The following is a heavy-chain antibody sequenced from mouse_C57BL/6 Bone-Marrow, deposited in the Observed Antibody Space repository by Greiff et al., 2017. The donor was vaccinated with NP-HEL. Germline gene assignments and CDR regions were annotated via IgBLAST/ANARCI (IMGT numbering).Heavy chain of an antibody. V-gene: IGHV1-81*01. CDR2: IYPRSGNT. Sequence: QVQLQQSGAELARPGASVKLSCKASGYTFTSYGISWVKQRTGQGLEWIGEIYPRSGNTYYNEKFKGKATLTADKSSSTAYMELRSLTSEDPAVYFCGRGRRFAYWGQGTLVTVSA. J-gene: IGHJ3*01. CDR3: GRGRRFAY. CDR1: GYTFTSYG.